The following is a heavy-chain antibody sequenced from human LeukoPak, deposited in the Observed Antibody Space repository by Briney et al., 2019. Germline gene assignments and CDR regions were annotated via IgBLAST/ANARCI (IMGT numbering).Heavy chain of an antibody. CDR2: IDWDDDK. CDR3: ARGSGSGTFFDY. J-gene: IGHJ4*02. Sequence: SGPALVKPTQTLTLACTFSGFSLTTNQMRVSWIRQPLGKALEWLARIDWDDDKFYRTSLKTRLTISKDTSKNQVVLTMTNMDPVDTATYYCARGSGSGTFFDYWGQGTQVTVSS. CDR1: GFSLTTNQMR. D-gene: IGHD6-25*01. V-gene: IGHV2-70*04.